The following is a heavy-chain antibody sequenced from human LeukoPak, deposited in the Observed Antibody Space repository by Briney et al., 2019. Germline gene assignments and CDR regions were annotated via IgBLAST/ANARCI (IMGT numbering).Heavy chain of an antibody. CDR3: ARGLARPQRLSWFDP. CDR1: GGSISSSSYY. J-gene: IGHJ5*02. Sequence: SETLSLTCTVSGGSISSSSYYWGWIRQPPGKGLEWIGSIYYGGSTYYNPSLKSRVTISVDTSKNQFSLKLSSVTAADTAVYYCARGLARPQRLSWFDPWGQGTLVTVSS. CDR2: IYYGGST. D-gene: IGHD6-6*01. V-gene: IGHV4-39*07.